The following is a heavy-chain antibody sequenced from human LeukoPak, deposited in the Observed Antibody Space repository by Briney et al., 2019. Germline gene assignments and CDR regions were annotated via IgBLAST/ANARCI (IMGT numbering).Heavy chain of an antibody. D-gene: IGHD3-22*01. J-gene: IGHJ4*02. CDR2: INPNSGGT. CDR3: ARGRTYYYDSSGYYSLDY. Sequence: GASVKVSCKASGYTFTGYYMHWVRQAPGQGLEWMGWINPNSGGTNYAQKFQGRVTMTRDTSISTAYMELSRLRSDDMAVYYCARGRTYYYDSSGYYSLDYWGQGTLVTVSS. CDR1: GYTFTGYY. V-gene: IGHV1-2*02.